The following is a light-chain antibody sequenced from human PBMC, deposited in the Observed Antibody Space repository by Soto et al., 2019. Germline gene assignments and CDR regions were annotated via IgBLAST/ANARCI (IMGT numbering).Light chain of an antibody. CDR2: DVS. V-gene: IGLV2-14*01. Sequence: QPALTQPASVSGSPGQSITISCTGTSSDVGGYNYVSWYQQHPGKAPKLMIYDVSNRPSGVSNRFSGSKSGNTASLTISGLQAEDEADYYCTSYTSSTPFYVFGTG. CDR1: SSDVGGYNY. CDR3: TSYTSSTPFYV. J-gene: IGLJ1*01.